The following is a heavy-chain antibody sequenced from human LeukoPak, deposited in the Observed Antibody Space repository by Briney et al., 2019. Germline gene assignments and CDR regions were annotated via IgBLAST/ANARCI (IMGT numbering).Heavy chain of an antibody. Sequence: PSETLSLTCAVYGGSFSGYYWSWIRQPPGKGLEWIGEINHSGSTNYNPSLKSRVTISVDTSKNQFSLKLSSVTAADTAVYYCARGRNDFWSGYYLVRGSPQYYFGYWGQGTLLTVSS. CDR2: INHSGST. D-gene: IGHD3-3*01. V-gene: IGHV4-34*01. CDR1: GGSFSGYY. CDR3: ARGRNDFWSGYYLVRGSPQYYFGY. J-gene: IGHJ4*02.